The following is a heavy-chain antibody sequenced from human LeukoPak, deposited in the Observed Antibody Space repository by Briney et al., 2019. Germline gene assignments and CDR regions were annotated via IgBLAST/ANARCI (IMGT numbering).Heavy chain of an antibody. D-gene: IGHD2-21*01. J-gene: IGHJ4*02. CDR3: ARGGLRFFDN. CDR2: ITGSGAYT. Sequence: PGGSLRLSCAASGFTFSNYAMSWVRQAPGKGLEWVSLITGSGAYTSYADSVKGRLTISRDSSKNTLYLQMNSLRAEDTAIYYCARGGLRFFDNWGQGTLVTVSS. V-gene: IGHV3-23*01. CDR1: GFTFSNYA.